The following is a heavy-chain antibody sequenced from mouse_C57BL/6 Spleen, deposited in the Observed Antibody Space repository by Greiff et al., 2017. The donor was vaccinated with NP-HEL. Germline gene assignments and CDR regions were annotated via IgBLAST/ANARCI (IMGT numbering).Heavy chain of an antibody. Sequence: VKLQQPGAELVMPGASVKLSCKASGYTFTSYWMHWVKQRPGQGLEWIGEIDPSDSYTNYNQKFKGKSTLTVDKSSSTAYMQLSSLTSEDSAVYYCAVYGNYYFDYWGQGTTLTVSS. CDR3: AVYGNYYFDY. CDR1: GYTFTSYW. J-gene: IGHJ2*01. D-gene: IGHD2-10*02. CDR2: IDPSDSYT. V-gene: IGHV1-69*01.